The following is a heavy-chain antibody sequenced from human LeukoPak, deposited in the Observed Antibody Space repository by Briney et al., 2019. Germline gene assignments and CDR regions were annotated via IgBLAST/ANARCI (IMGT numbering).Heavy chain of an antibody. V-gene: IGHV4-28*01. J-gene: IGHJ4*02. D-gene: IGHD6-19*01. CDR1: GYSISSSNW. CDR2: INYSGST. CDR3: ARYTSGWFDY. Sequence: SETLSLTCAVSGYSISSSNWWGWIRQPPGKGLEWIGYINYSGSTYYNPSLNSRVTMSVDTSKNQFSLKLSPVTAVDTAVYYCARYTSGWFDYWGQGTLVTV.